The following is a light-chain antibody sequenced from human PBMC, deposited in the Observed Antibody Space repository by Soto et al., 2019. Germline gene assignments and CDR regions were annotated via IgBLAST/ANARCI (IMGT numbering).Light chain of an antibody. CDR3: HQYATSPLT. Sequence: EIVLTQSPGTLSLSPGERATLSCRASLSVSDSYLAWYQQKPGQAPRLLIYRASNRATDIPDRFSGSGSGTDFTLTISRLEPEYFAVYFCHQYATSPLTFGRGIKVEIK. CDR2: RAS. CDR1: LSVSDSY. V-gene: IGKV3-20*01. J-gene: IGKJ1*01.